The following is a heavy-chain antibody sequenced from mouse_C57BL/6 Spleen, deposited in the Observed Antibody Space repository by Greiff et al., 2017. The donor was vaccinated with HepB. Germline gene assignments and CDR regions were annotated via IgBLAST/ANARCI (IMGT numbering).Heavy chain of an antibody. CDR3: TGLLWYFDV. CDR2: IDPETGGT. CDR1: GYTFTDYE. D-gene: IGHD2-3*01. J-gene: IGHJ1*03. Sequence: VKLMESGAELVRPGASVTLSCKASGYTFTDYEMHWVKQTPVHGLEWIGAIDPETGGTAYNQKFKGKAILTADKSSSTAYMELRSLTSEDSAVYYCTGLLWYFDVWGTGTTVTVSS. V-gene: IGHV1-15*01.